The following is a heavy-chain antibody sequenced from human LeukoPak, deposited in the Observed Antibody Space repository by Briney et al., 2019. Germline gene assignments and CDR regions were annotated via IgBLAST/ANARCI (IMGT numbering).Heavy chain of an antibody. J-gene: IGHJ3*02. CDR2: IYPDDSDT. V-gene: IGHV5-51*01. Sequence: GESLKISCKGSGYSFTSYWIGWVRQMPGKGLEWMGIIYPDDSDTKYSPSFQGQVTISADKSISTAYLQWNSLKASDTAMYYCARQRGSVAGGFDIWGQGTMVTVSS. D-gene: IGHD1-26*01. CDR1: GYSFTSYW. CDR3: ARQRGSVAGGFDI.